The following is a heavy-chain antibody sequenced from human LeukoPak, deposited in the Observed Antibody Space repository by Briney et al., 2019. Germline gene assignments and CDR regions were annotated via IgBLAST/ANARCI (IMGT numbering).Heavy chain of an antibody. Sequence: GGSLRLSCAASGFTFSSYSMNWVRQAPGKGLEWVSSISSSSSYIYYADSVKGRFTISRDNAKNSLYLQMNSLRAEDTAVYYCAHSGRGYYFDYWGQGTLVTVSS. V-gene: IGHV3-21*01. J-gene: IGHJ4*02. CDR2: ISSSSSYI. D-gene: IGHD1-26*01. CDR3: AHSGRGYYFDY. CDR1: GFTFSSYS.